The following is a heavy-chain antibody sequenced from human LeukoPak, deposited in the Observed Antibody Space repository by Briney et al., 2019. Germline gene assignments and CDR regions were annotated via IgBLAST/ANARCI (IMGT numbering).Heavy chain of an antibody. Sequence: GGSLRLSCAASGFTFSTYAMSWVRQAPGKGLEWVSDVSGTGGRTYYADSVKGRFTISRDNSKNTLYLQMNSLRAEDTAVYYCAREGYDFWSGYYEHFDYWGQGTLVTVSS. CDR1: GFTFSTYA. CDR3: AREGYDFWSGYYEHFDY. D-gene: IGHD3-3*01. V-gene: IGHV3-23*01. J-gene: IGHJ4*02. CDR2: VSGTGGRT.